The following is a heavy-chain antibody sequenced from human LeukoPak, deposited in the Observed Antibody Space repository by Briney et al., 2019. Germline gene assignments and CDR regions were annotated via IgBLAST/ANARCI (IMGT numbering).Heavy chain of an antibody. J-gene: IGHJ4*02. CDR1: GYTLTELP. V-gene: IGHV1-8*01. CDR2: MNPKSGDT. CDR3: ARENDDSSGYYFPTDS. Sequence: ASVKVSCKVSGYTLTELPMHWVRQATGQGLEWMGWMNPKSGDTGYAQKFQGRVTMTRNTSTSTAYMELSGLRFEDTAVYYCARENDDSSGYYFPTDSWRQGTLVTVSS. D-gene: IGHD3-22*01.